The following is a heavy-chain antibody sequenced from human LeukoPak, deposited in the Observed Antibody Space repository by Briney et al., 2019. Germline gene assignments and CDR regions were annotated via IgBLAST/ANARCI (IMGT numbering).Heavy chain of an antibody. J-gene: IGHJ3*02. CDR1: GFTFSSYA. V-gene: IGHV3-23*01. CDR2: ISGSGGST. CDR3: AKWSTEADAFDI. Sequence: GGSLRLSCAASGFTFSSYAMSWVRQAPGKGLEWASAISGSGGSTYYADSVKGRFTISRDNSKNTLYLQMNSLRAEDTAVYYCAKWSTEADAFDIWGQGTMVTVSS. D-gene: IGHD1-1*01.